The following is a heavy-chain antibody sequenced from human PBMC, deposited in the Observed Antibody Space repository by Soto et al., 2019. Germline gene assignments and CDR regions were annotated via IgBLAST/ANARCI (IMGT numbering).Heavy chain of an antibody. D-gene: IGHD6-13*01. CDR2: ISGSGGST. V-gene: IGHV3-23*01. CDR3: AKDRREQQLVRTGNYYFDY. J-gene: IGHJ4*02. Sequence: GGSLRLSCASSGFTCSSYAIMWVRQAPVKGLYCVSAISGSGGSTYYADSVKGRFTISRDNSKNTLYLQMNSLRAEDTAVYYCAKDRREQQLVRTGNYYFDYWGQGTLVTVSS. CDR1: GFTCSSYA.